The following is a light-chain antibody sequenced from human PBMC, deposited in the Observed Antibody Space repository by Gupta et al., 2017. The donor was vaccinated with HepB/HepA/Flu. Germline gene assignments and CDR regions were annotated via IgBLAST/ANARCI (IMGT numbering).Light chain of an antibody. J-gene: IGLJ2*01. V-gene: IGLV3-25*03. CDR1: ALSKKY. Sequence: SSELTQAPSVSVSPGQTARITCSGDALSKKYGYWYQQKAGQAPLLVIFKDNERPSGIPELFSGSSSGTTFTLTIICVQAEDEADYYCQSGDITGNFSHVVFGGGTKLTVL. CDR3: QSGDITGNFSHVV. CDR2: KDN.